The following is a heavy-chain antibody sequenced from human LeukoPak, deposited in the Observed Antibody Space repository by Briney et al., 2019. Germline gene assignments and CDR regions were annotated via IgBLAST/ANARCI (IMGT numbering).Heavy chain of an antibody. D-gene: IGHD3-22*01. J-gene: IGHJ4*02. V-gene: IGHV3-23*01. CDR1: GITLSNYG. CDR2: ISGSAGGT. CDR3: AKRGVVIRVILVGFYKEAFYFDS. Sequence: GGSLRLSCAVSGITLSNYGMSWVRQAPGKGLEWVAGISGSAGGTYYADSVKGRFTISRDNAKNTLYLQLNNLRAEDTAVYFCAKRGVVIRVILVGFYKEAFYFDSWGQGALVTVSS.